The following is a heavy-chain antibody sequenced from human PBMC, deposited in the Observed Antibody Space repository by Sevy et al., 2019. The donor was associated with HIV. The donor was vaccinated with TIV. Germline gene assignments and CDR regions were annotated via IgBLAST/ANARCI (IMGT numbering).Heavy chain of an antibody. Sequence: SDTLSLTCTVSGDSINNGNHWWSWVRQPAGKGLEWIGRIYRSGRSIMYNPSLERRFTISVDTSKNQFSLKVTFVIAADTAIYYCARDGIRRDYWHGLDVWGQGTTVTVSS. CDR1: GDSINNGNHW. CDR2: IYRSGRS. J-gene: IGHJ6*02. V-gene: IGHV4-61*02. CDR3: ARDGIRRDYWHGLDV. D-gene: IGHD2-8*02.